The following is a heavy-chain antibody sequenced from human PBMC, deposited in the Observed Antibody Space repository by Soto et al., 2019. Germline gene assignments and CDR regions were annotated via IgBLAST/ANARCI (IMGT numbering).Heavy chain of an antibody. CDR3: ARERGFGESDV. CDR1: GYSFTSYG. J-gene: IGHJ6*02. D-gene: IGHD3-10*01. V-gene: IGHV1-18*01. Sequence: QVQLVQSGAEVKKTGASVKVSCKASGYSFTSYGISWVRQAPGQGLEWMGCISAYNGNTNYAKKLQGRVTMTTDTSTNTAYMELRRLISDVTAVYYCARERGFGESDVWGQGTTVTVSS. CDR2: ISAYNGNT.